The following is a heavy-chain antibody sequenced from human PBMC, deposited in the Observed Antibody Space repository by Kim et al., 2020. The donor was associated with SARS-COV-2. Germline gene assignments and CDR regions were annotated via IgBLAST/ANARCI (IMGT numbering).Heavy chain of an antibody. J-gene: IGHJ4*02. Sequence: PMKGRFTISRDDSENTLYLQMNSLKIEDTAVYYCVVVCSTSCGSQGPAFDYWGQGTPVSVSS. V-gene: IGHV3-15*01. D-gene: IGHD2-2*01. CDR3: VVVCSTSCGSQGPAFDY.